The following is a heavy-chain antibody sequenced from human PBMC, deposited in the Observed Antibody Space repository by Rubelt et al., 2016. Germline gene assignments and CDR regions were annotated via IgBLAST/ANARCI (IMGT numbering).Heavy chain of an antibody. Sequence: QVRLQQSSPGLVKPSQTLSLTCAISGDSVSSNSAACNWIRQSPSRGLEWLGRTYYRSKWSNEYATSVQSRITINPNTSKNQVSLQVNSVTAEGTAVYYWARYTSSWYLDYWGQGTLVTVSS. V-gene: IGHV6-1*01. CDR3: ARYTSSWYLDY. CDR2: TYYRSKWSN. D-gene: IGHD6-13*01. CDR1: GDSVSSNSAA. J-gene: IGHJ4*02.